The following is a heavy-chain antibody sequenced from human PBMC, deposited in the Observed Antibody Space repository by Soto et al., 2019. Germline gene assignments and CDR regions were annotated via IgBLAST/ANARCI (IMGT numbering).Heavy chain of an antibody. CDR2: ISYDGNKK. CDR1: GFTFSSYS. CDR3: ARSVAVAALDS. V-gene: IGHV3-30*04. J-gene: IGHJ4*02. Sequence: PGGSLRLSCAASGFTFSSYSFHWVRQAPGKGLEWVAVISYDGNKKYYGDSVKGRFSISRDTSKNTLYLQMSSLRAEDTAVYYCARSVAVAALDSWGQGTLVTVSS. D-gene: IGHD6-19*01.